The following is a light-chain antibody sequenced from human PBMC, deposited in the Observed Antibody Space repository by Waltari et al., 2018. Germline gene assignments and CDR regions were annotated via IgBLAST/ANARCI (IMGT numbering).Light chain of an antibody. CDR3: QQYYSAPYT. CDR2: WAS. Sequence: DIVMTQSPDSLAVSLGERATINCKSSQSVLYTSNSKNYLAWYQQKPGQPPKLLLYWASTRASGAPGRFSGSGSGTDFTLTISSLQAEDVATYYCQQYYSAPYTFGQGTKLEIK. CDR1: QSVLYTSNSKNY. V-gene: IGKV4-1*01. J-gene: IGKJ2*01.